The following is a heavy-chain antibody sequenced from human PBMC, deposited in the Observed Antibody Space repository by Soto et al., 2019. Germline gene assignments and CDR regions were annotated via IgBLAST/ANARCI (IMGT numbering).Heavy chain of an antibody. V-gene: IGHV1-69*13. CDR2: IIPIFGTA. CDR1: GGTFSSYA. Sequence: SVKVSFKASGGTFSSYAISWVRQAPGQGLEWMGGIIPIFGTANYAQKFQGRVTITADESTSTAYMELSSLRSDDTSVYYCARSDSSGYYTYGMDVWGQGTTVTVSS. J-gene: IGHJ6*02. D-gene: IGHD3-22*01. CDR3: ARSDSSGYYTYGMDV.